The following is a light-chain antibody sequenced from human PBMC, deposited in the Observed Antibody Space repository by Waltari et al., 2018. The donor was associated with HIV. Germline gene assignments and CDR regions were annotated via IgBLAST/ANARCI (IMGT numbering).Light chain of an antibody. CDR3: CAYAGSSNFVV. J-gene: IGLJ2*01. CDR2: EGS. CDR1: SSDVGSYNL. V-gene: IGLV2-23*03. Sequence: QSALTQPASVSGSPGQSITISCTGTSSDVGSYNLVSWYQQHPGNAPKLMLYEGSQRPSGVSTRFSGSKSGNTASLTIYGLRAEDVADYYCCAYAGSSNFVVFGGGTKLTVL.